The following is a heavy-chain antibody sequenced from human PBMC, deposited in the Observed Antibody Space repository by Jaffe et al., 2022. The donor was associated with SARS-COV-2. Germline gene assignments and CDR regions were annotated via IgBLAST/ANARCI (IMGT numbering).Heavy chain of an antibody. CDR1: GGSISSSSYY. CDR3: ASLVGAPSPHFDY. J-gene: IGHJ4*02. V-gene: IGHV4-39*01. CDR2: IYYSGST. Sequence: QLQLQESGPGLVKPSETLSLTCTVSGGSISSSSYYWGWIRQPPGKGLEWIGSIYYSGSTYYNPSLKSRVTISVDTSKNQFSLKLSSVTAADTAVYYCASLVGAPSPHFDYWGQGTLVTVSS. D-gene: IGHD1-26*01.